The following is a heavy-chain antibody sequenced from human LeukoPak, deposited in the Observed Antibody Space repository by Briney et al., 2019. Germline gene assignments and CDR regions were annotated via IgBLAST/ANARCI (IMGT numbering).Heavy chain of an antibody. J-gene: IGHJ4*02. Sequence: SETLSLTCTVSGYSISSGYYWGWIRQPPGQGLEWIGSIYHSGSTYYNPSLKSRVTISVDTSKNQFSLRLSSVTAADTAVYYCARDPGYFDYWGQGTLVTVSS. V-gene: IGHV4-38-2*02. CDR2: IYHSGST. D-gene: IGHD3-10*01. CDR1: GYSISSGYY. CDR3: ARDPGYFDY.